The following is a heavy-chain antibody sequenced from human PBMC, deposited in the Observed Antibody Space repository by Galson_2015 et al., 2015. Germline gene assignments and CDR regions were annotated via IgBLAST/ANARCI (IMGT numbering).Heavy chain of an antibody. J-gene: IGHJ2*01. CDR1: GYTFTSYY. Sequence: SCKASGYTFTSYYMHWVRQAPGQGLEWMGIINPSGGSTSYAQKFQGRVTMTRDTSTSTVYMELSSLRSEDTAVYYCARNGLRYWYFDLWGRGTLVTVSS. CDR3: ARNGLRYWYFDL. V-gene: IGHV1-46*01. D-gene: IGHD4-17*01. CDR2: INPSGGST.